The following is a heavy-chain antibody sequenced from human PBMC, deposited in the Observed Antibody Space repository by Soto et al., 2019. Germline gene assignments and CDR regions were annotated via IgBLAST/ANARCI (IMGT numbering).Heavy chain of an antibody. CDR3: AHRLGEFGSRLAFDY. CDR1: GFSLSTSGVS. V-gene: IGHV2-5*02. D-gene: IGHD3-10*01. CDR2: IFWDDDT. J-gene: IGHJ4*02. Sequence: QITLKESGPTLVKPTQTLTLTCTFSGFSLSTSGVSVGWVRQPPGKALEWLALIFWDDDTRSSPSLRNRPTITKDTSKNEVVLTMINMDPVDTATYFCAHRLGEFGSRLAFDYWGQGTLVTVSS.